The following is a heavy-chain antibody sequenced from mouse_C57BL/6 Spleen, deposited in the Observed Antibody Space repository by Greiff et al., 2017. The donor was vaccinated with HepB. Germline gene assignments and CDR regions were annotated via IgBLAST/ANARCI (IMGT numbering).Heavy chain of an antibody. V-gene: IGHV1-72*01. CDR1: GYTFTSYW. Sequence: QVQLQQPGAELVKPGASVKLSCKASGYTFTSYWMHWVKQRPGRGLEWIGRFDPNSGGTKYNEKFKSKATLTVDKPSSTAYMQLSSLTSEDSAVYYCARHHYSNYVDAMDYWGQGTSVTVSS. J-gene: IGHJ4*01. CDR3: ARHHYSNYVDAMDY. CDR2: FDPNSGGT. D-gene: IGHD2-5*01.